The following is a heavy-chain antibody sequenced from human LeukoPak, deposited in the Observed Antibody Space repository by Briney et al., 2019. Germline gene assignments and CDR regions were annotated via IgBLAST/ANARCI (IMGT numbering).Heavy chain of an antibody. J-gene: IGHJ4*02. CDR2: IKQDGSEK. Sequence: GGSLRLSCAASGFTFSSYEMNWVRQAPGKGLEWVANIKQDGSEKYYVDSVKGRFTISRDNAKNSLYLQMNSLRAEDTAVYYCARDTGYFDYWGQGTLVTVSS. CDR1: GFTFSSYE. D-gene: IGHD4-17*01. CDR3: ARDTGYFDY. V-gene: IGHV3-7*01.